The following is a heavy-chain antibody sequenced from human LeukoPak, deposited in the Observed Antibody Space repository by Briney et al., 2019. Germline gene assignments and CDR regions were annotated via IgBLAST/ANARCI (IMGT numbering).Heavy chain of an antibody. Sequence: GGSLRLSCAASGFTFSSYSMNWVRQAPGKGLEWVSSISSSSGYIYYADSVKGRFTISRDNAKNSLFLQMNSLRAEDTAVYYCAKEEVDAFDIWGQRTMVTVSS. CDR3: AKEEVDAFDI. CDR1: GFTFSSYS. J-gene: IGHJ3*02. CDR2: ISSSSGYI. V-gene: IGHV3-21*01.